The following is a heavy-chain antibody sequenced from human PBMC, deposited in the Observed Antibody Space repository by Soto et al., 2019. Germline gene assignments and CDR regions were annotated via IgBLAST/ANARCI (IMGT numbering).Heavy chain of an antibody. CDR3: ARLLSSPSVYYFDY. V-gene: IGHV4-39*01. Sequence: PSETLSLTCTVSGGSISSSSYYWGWIRQPPGKGLEWIGSIYYSGSTYYNPSLKSRVTISVDTSKNQFSLKLSSVTAADTAVYYCARLLSSPSVYYFDYWGQGTLVTVSS. D-gene: IGHD6-13*01. J-gene: IGHJ4*02. CDR1: GGSISSSSYY. CDR2: IYYSGST.